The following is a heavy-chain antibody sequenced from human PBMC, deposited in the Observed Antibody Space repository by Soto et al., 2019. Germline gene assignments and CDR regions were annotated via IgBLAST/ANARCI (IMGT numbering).Heavy chain of an antibody. CDR3: AKSPGPRFGHGYLRAF. J-gene: IGHJ4*02. CDR1: GFTFSSYA. Sequence: GGSLRLSCAASGFTFSSYAMSWVRQAPGKGLEWVSAISGSGGSPYYADSVKGRFTISRDNSKNALYLQMNSLRAEDTAVYFCAKSPGPRFGHGYLRAFWGQGTPVTGSS. CDR2: ISGSGGSP. V-gene: IGHV3-23*01. D-gene: IGHD2-2*03.